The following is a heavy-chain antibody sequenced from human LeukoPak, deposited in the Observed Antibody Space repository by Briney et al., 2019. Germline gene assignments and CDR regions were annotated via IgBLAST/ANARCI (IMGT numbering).Heavy chain of an antibody. D-gene: IGHD3-22*01. V-gene: IGHV4-31*03. CDR2: IYYSGST. CDR3: ARTYYYDSSGYYYEEFDY. Sequence: SQTLSLTCTVSGGSISSGGYYWSWIRQHPGKGLEWIGYIYYSGSTYYNPSLKSRVTISVDTSKNQFSLKLSSVTAADTAVYYCARTYYYDSSGYYYEEFDYWGQGTLSPSPQ. CDR1: GGSISSGGYY. J-gene: IGHJ4*02.